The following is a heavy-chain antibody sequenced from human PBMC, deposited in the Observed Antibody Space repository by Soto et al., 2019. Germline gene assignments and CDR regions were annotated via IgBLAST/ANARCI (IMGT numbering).Heavy chain of an antibody. CDR3: ARPPDYDFWSGYYLAFDY. Sequence: GASVKVSCKASGYTFTSYAMHWVRQAPGQRLEWMGWINAGNGNTKYSQKFQGRVTITRDTSASTAYMELSSLRSEDAAVYYCARPPDYDFWSGYYLAFDYWGQGTLVTVSS. CDR2: INAGNGNT. D-gene: IGHD3-3*01. V-gene: IGHV1-3*01. J-gene: IGHJ4*02. CDR1: GYTFTSYA.